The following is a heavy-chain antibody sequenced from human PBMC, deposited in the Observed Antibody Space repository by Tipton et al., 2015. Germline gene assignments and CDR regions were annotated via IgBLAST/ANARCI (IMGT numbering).Heavy chain of an antibody. CDR3: ARDSTSGRRDAFDI. V-gene: IGHV4-59*01. CDR2: IYNSGST. D-gene: IGHD2-2*01. Sequence: TLSLTCTVSGGFIGSYSWNWIRQPPGKGLEWIGFIYNSGSTNYNPPLESRVSISVDTPKNQFSLKLSSVTAADTAVYYCARDSTSGRRDAFDIWGQGTMVTVSS. J-gene: IGHJ3*02. CDR1: GGFIGSYS.